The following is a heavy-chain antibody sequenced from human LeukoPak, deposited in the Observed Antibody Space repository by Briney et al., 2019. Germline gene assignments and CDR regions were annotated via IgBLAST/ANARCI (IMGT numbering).Heavy chain of an antibody. CDR3: ARVVGYCSSTSCYSTSVDY. D-gene: IGHD2-2*01. CDR1: GYTFTSYG. Sequence: ASVKVSCKASGYTFTSYGISWVRQAPGQALESMGWMSAYNGNTNYAQKLQGRVTMTTDTSTSTAYMELRSLRSDDTAVYYYARVVGYCSSTSCYSTSVDYWGQGTLVTVSS. J-gene: IGHJ4*02. V-gene: IGHV1-18*01. CDR2: MSAYNGNT.